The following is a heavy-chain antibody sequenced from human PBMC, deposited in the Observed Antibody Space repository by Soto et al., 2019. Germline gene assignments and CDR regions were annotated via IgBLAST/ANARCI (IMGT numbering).Heavy chain of an antibody. CDR3: ARASLDYDILTGPVLAFDI. Sequence: PGGSLRLSCGASGFTFSRYAMHWVRQAPGKGLEYVSAITPNGDSTFYAGSVKGRFTISRDNAKNSLYLQMDSLRAEDTAVYYCARASLDYDILTGPVLAFDIWGQGTMVTVSS. V-gene: IGHV3-64*02. J-gene: IGHJ3*02. D-gene: IGHD3-9*01. CDR1: GFTFSRYA. CDR2: ITPNGDST.